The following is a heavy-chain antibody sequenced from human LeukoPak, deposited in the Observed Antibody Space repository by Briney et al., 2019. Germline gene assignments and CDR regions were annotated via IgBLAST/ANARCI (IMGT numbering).Heavy chain of an antibody. V-gene: IGHV4-39*01. Sequence: SETLSLTCTVSGGSNSSSSYYWGWIRQPPGKGLEWIGSIYYSGSTYYNPSLKSRVTVSVDTSKNQFSLKLSSVTAADTAVYYCARQATRYYYYYMDVWGKGTTVTASS. J-gene: IGHJ6*03. CDR1: GGSNSSSSYY. CDR2: IYYSGST. CDR3: ARQATRYYYYYMDV.